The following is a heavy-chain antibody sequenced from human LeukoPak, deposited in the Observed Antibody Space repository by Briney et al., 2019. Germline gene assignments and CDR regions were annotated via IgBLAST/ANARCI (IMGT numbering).Heavy chain of an antibody. V-gene: IGHV3-7*01. J-gene: IGHJ4*02. CDR1: GFTFSTYW. D-gene: IGHD6-6*01. CDR3: ARVGYSSSSFDY. Sequence: GGSLRPSWAAAGFTFSTYWMTWVRQAPGKGLEWVANIKQDGSEKFYVDSVKGRFTISRDNAKNSLYLQMNSLRAEDTAVYYCARVGYSSSSFDYWGQGTLVTVSS. CDR2: IKQDGSEK.